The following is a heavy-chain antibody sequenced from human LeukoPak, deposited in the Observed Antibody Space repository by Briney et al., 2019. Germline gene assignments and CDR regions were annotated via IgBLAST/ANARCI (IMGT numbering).Heavy chain of an antibody. CDR1: GFTFSTYA. Sequence: GGSLRLSCAASGFTFSTYAMSWVRQAPGKGLEWVSAISDSGGSTYYADSVKGRFTISRDNSKNTLYLQMNSLRAEDTAVYYCARDQDRAFDIWGQGTMVTVSS. V-gene: IGHV3-23*01. CDR3: ARDQDRAFDI. CDR2: ISDSGGST. J-gene: IGHJ3*02.